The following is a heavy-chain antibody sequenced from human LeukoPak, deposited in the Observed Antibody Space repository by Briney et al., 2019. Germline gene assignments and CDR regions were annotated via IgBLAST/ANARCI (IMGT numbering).Heavy chain of an antibody. V-gene: IGHV1-69*04. Sequence: PGGSLRLSCAASGFTFSSYAISWVRQAPGQGLEWMGRIIPILGIANYAQKFQGRVTITADKSTSTAYMELSSLRSEDTAVYYCARDPTAPGVAAAGPYYYYYYGMDVWGQGTTVTVSS. CDR1: GFTFSSYA. CDR2: IIPILGIA. J-gene: IGHJ6*02. D-gene: IGHD6-13*01. CDR3: ARDPTAPGVAAAGPYYYYYYGMDV.